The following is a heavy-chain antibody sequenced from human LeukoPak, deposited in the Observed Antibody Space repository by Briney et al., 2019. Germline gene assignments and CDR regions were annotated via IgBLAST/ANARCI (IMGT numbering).Heavy chain of an antibody. Sequence: PSETLSLTCTVSGGSISSYYWSWIRQPAGKGLEWIGRIHTSGSTDYNPSLESRVTMSVDTSKNQFSLKLSSVTAADTAVYYCAREGYDFWSGHINNWFDPWGQGTLVTVSS. CDR1: GGSISSYY. CDR3: AREGYDFWSGHINNWFDP. CDR2: IHTSGST. D-gene: IGHD3-3*01. J-gene: IGHJ5*02. V-gene: IGHV4-4*07.